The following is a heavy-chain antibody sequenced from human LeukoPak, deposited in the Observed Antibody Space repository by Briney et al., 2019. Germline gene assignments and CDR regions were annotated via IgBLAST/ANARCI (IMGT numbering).Heavy chain of an antibody. CDR3: ARGYSSGWFNSYYFDY. V-gene: IGHV4-38-2*02. D-gene: IGHD6-19*01. J-gene: IGHJ4*02. Sequence: PSETLSLTCTVSGYSISSGYYWGWIRQPPGKGLEWIGSIYHSGRTFYNPSLKSRVTISVDTSKNQFSLKLSSVTAADTAVYYCARGYSSGWFNSYYFDYWGQGTLVTVSS. CDR2: IYHSGRT. CDR1: GYSISSGYY.